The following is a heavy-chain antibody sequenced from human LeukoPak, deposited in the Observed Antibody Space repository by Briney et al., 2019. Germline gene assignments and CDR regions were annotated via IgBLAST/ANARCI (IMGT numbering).Heavy chain of an antibody. D-gene: IGHD2/OR15-2a*01. CDR1: GGSISSYY. Sequence: SETPSLTCTVSGGSISSYYWSWIRPPPRKGVEWIAYISDIGSINYNPSLKSRVTISLDTSKNQFSLKLSSVTAADTAVYYCAGHHPRNTVDFWGQGTLVTVSS. CDR2: ISDIGSI. V-gene: IGHV4-59*08. CDR3: AGHHPRNTVDF. J-gene: IGHJ4*02.